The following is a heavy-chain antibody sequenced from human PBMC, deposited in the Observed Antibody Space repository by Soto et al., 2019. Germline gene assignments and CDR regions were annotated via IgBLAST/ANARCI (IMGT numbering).Heavy chain of an antibody. D-gene: IGHD6-6*01. CDR3: ASSSALWHGMDA. CDR2: ISASGGSA. Sequence: GGSLRLSCAAPGFRFSSYAMSWVRQAPGQGPEWLSVISASGGSAYYADSVRGRFTISRDNSKNTLYLQMKSLGAEDTAVYYCASSSALWHGMDAWGQGATVTVSS. J-gene: IGHJ6*02. CDR1: GFRFSSYA. V-gene: IGHV3-23*01.